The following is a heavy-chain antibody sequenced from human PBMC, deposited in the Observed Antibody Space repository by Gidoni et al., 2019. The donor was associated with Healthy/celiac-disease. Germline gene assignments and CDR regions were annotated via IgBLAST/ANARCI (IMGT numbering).Heavy chain of an antibody. V-gene: IGHV3-21*01. J-gene: IGHJ6*02. D-gene: IGHD6-13*01. Sequence: VSSISSSSSYIYYADSVKGRFTISRDNAKNSLYLQMNSLRAEDTAVYYCARELIAAAGQDNYYYYGMDVWGQGTTVTVSS. CDR3: ARELIAAAGQDNYYYYGMDV. CDR2: ISSSSSYI.